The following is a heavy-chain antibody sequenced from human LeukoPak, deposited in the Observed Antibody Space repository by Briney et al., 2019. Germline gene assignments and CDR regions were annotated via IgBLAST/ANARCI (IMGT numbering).Heavy chain of an antibody. V-gene: IGHV3-66*01. Sequence: LTRGSLRLSCAASGFTVSSNYMSWVRQAPGKGLEWVSVIYSGGSTYYADSVKGRFTISRDNSKNTLYLQMNSLRAEDTAVYYCARLPRGAAAGTLDYWGQGTLVTVSS. CDR3: ARLPRGAAAGTLDY. J-gene: IGHJ4*02. D-gene: IGHD6-13*01. CDR1: GFTVSSNY. CDR2: IYSGGST.